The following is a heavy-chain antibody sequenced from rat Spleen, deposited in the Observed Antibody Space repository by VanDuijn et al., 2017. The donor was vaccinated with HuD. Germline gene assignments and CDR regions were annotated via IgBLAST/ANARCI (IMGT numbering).Heavy chain of an antibody. CDR1: GFSLTSYN. Sequence: QVQLKESGPGLVQPSQTLSLTCTVAGFSLTSYNVDWVRQPPGKGLEWMGVIWGDGSTNYNSALKSRLSISRDTSKSQVFLKMNSLQTEDTAMYFCARYLTTTGVMDAWGQGASVTVSS. CDR3: ARYLTTTGVMDA. D-gene: IGHD1-10*01. CDR2: IWGDGST. V-gene: IGHV2-13*01. J-gene: IGHJ4*01.